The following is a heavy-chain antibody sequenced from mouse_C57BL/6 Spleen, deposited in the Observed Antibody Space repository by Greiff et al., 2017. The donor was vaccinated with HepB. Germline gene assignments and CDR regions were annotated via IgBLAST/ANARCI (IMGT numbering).Heavy chain of an antibody. J-gene: IGHJ4*01. CDR3: AIYDGYAMDY. Sequence: VQLQQPGAELVKPGASVKLSCKASGYTFTSYWMQWVKQRPGQGLEWIGEIDPSDSYTNYNQKFKGKATLTVDTSSSTAYMQLSSLTSEDSAVYYCAIYDGYAMDYWGQGTSVTVSS. V-gene: IGHV1-50*01. D-gene: IGHD2-12*01. CDR1: GYTFTSYW. CDR2: IDPSDSYT.